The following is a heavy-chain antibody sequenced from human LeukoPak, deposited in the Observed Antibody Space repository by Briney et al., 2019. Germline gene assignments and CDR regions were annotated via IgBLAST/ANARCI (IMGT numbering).Heavy chain of an antibody. CDR2: IIPILGIS. Sequence: SVNVSCKASGGSFSRYPINWVRQAPGQGLEWLGRIIPILGISNYAQKFQDRVTITADKSTSTAYMELRSLRSEDTAVYYCARDRTHYYYDRSGYYHQDAFDIWGHGTMVTVSS. CDR1: GGSFSRYP. V-gene: IGHV1-69*04. D-gene: IGHD3-22*01. CDR3: ARDRTHYYYDRSGYYHQDAFDI. J-gene: IGHJ3*02.